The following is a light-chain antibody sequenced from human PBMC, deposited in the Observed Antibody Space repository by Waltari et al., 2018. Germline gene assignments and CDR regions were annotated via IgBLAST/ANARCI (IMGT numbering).Light chain of an antibody. CDR3: GTWDSSLSGAV. V-gene: IGLV1-51*02. CDR1: SSHIGNNY. CDR2: ECS. Sequence: QSVLTQPPSVSAAPGQRVTISCSGGSSHIGNNYVSWYRQFPGTAPKLLIYECSQRPSGLPGRFSGSKSGTSATLDITGLQAGDEADYYCGTWDSSLSGAVFGGGTHLTVL. J-gene: IGLJ7*01.